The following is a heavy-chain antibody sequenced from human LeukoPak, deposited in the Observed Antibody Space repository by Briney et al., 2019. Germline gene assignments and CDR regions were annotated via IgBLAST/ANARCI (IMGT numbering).Heavy chain of an antibody. Sequence: SETLSLTCAVYGGSFSGYYWSWIRQPPGKGLEWIGEINHSGSTNYNPSLKSRVTISVDKSKNQFSLKLSSVTAADTAVYYCARVIGYGDYVDSDAFDIWGQGTMVTVSS. CDR3: ARVIGYGDYVDSDAFDI. V-gene: IGHV4-34*01. J-gene: IGHJ3*02. CDR1: GGSFSGYY. D-gene: IGHD4-17*01. CDR2: INHSGST.